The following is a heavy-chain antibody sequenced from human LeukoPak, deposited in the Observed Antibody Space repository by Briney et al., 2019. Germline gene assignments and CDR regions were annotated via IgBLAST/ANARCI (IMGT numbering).Heavy chain of an antibody. J-gene: IGHJ4*02. CDR1: GFTFSTYG. Sequence: GGSLRLSCAASGFTFSTYGMTWVRQAPGRGLEWVSAISGSAARTFYADSVKGRFTISRDNAKNSLYLQMNSLRAEDTAVYYCIPANRGPSPLSDYWGQGTLVTVSS. CDR2: ISGSAART. CDR3: IPANRGPSPLSDY. V-gene: IGHV3-23*01. D-gene: IGHD2/OR15-2a*01.